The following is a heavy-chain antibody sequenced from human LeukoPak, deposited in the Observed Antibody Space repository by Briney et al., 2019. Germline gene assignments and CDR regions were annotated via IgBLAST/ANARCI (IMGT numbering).Heavy chain of an antibody. CDR2: IYYSGST. D-gene: IGHD4-17*01. Sequence: SETLFLTCTVSGGSISSYYWSWIRQPPGKGLEWIGYIYYSGSTNYNPSLKSRVTISVDTSKNQFSLKLSSVTAADTAVYYCARDAGDYGLNWFDPWGQGTLVTVSS. J-gene: IGHJ5*02. CDR3: ARDAGDYGLNWFDP. CDR1: GGSISSYY. V-gene: IGHV4-59*01.